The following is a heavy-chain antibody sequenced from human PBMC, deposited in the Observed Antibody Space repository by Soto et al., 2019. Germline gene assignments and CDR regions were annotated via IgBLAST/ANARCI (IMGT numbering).Heavy chain of an antibody. J-gene: IGHJ4*02. CDR1: GYTFTSYG. V-gene: IGHV1-18*01. CDR3: ARVFAGSGSWFTSIDY. D-gene: IGHD6-13*01. Sequence: QVRLVQSGAEVKKPGASVKVSCKASGYTFTSYGISWVRQAPGQGLEWMGWISAYNGNTNYAQKLQGRVTMTTDTSTSTAYMELRCLRSDDTAVYYCARVFAGSGSWFTSIDYWGQGTLVTVSS. CDR2: ISAYNGNT.